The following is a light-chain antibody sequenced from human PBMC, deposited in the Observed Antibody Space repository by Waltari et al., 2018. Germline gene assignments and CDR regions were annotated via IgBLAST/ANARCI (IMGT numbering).Light chain of an antibody. J-gene: IGLJ1*01. CDR2: YDS. Sequence: SYVLTQPPSASVAPGKKATIPCGANSIGSKRVNRYQHKPGQAPVLVIFYDSDRPSGIPERFSGSNSGNTATLTITRVEAGDEADYYCQVWDGRSGHPVVFGTGTKVTVL. CDR1: SIGSKR. CDR3: QVWDGRSGHPVV. V-gene: IGLV3-21*04.